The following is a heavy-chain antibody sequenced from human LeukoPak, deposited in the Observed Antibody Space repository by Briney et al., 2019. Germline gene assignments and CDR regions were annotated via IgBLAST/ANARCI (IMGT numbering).Heavy chain of an antibody. CDR1: GFTFRSYD. CDR3: ARGAAAGRYQYYYMDV. Sequence: GGSLRLSCAASGFTFRSYDMHWVRQAPGKGLGWVAIISYDGSNKYYADSVKGRFTISRDNSKNTLYLQMNSLRDEDTAVYYCARGAAAGRYQYYYMDVWGKGTTVTVSS. J-gene: IGHJ6*03. V-gene: IGHV3-33*05. CDR2: ISYDGSNK. D-gene: IGHD6-13*01.